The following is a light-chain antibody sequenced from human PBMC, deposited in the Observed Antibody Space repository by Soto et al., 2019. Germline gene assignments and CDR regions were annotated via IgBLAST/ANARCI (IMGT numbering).Light chain of an antibody. Sequence: QSVLTQPASVSGSPGQSITISCTGTSSDVGGYKYVSWYQQHPGKAPKLMIYEASTRPSGVSNRFSGSKSGNTASLTISGLQAEDEADYYCSSYTSSSTTWVFGGGTQLTVL. V-gene: IGLV2-14*01. CDR3: SSYTSSSTTWV. J-gene: IGLJ3*02. CDR1: SSDVGGYKY. CDR2: EAS.